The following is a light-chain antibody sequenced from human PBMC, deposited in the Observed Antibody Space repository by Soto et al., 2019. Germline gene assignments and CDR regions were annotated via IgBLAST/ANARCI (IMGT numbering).Light chain of an antibody. J-gene: IGKJ1*01. Sequence: EIVLTQSPGTLSLSPGERATLSCRASQSFSSAYLAWYQHKPGQPPTLLIYAASSSVTGIPDRFSGSGSGTDFTLTISRLEPEDFAVYYCQQYVSSSTWTFGQGTKVEIK. V-gene: IGKV3-20*01. CDR3: QQYVSSSTWT. CDR1: QSFSSAY. CDR2: AAS.